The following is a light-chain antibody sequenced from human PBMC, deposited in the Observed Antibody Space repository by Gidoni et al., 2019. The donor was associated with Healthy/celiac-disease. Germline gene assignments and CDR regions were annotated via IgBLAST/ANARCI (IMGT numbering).Light chain of an antibody. CDR2: DVS. CDR1: SSDVGGYNY. V-gene: IGLV2-14*01. CDR3: SSYPSSSTLV. J-gene: IGLJ3*02. Sequence: QSALTQPASVSGSPGQSITISCTGTSSDVGGYNYVSWYQQHPGKAPKLMIYDVSNRPSGVSNRFSGSKSGNTASLTISVLQAEDEADYYCSSYPSSSTLVFGGGTKLTVL.